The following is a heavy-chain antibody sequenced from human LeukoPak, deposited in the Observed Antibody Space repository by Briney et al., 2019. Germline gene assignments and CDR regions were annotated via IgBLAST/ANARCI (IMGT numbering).Heavy chain of an antibody. CDR3: ARESGAFSPSGF. V-gene: IGHV4-4*02. CDR1: GGSILTTNW. J-gene: IGHJ4*02. CDR2: VHLSGTS. Sequence: QPSETLSLTCAVSGGSILTTNWWGWVRQPPGKGLEWIGEVHLSGTSNYNPSLKSRVSMSIDKSKNQLSLKLTSVTAADTAMYYCARESGAFSPSGFWGQGTLVTVSS. D-gene: IGHD1-26*01.